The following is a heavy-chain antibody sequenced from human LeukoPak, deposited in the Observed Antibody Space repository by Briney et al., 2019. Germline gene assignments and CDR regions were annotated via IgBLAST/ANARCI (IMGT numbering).Heavy chain of an antibody. J-gene: IGHJ4*02. CDR3: ARVPRDY. CDR2: ISSSSSYI. Sequence: GSLRLSCAASGFTFSSYSMKWVRQAPGKGLDWVASISSSSSYIYYADSVKGRFTISRDNAKNSLYLQMNSLRAEDTAVYYCARVPRDYWGQGTLVTVSS. D-gene: IGHD2-2*01. CDR1: GFTFSSYS. V-gene: IGHV3-21*01.